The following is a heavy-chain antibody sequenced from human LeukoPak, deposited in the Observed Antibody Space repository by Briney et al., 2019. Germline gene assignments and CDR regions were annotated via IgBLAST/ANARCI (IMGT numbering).Heavy chain of an antibody. CDR1: GGSISTYY. CDR2: SYYSGTT. J-gene: IGHJ4*02. Sequence: SETLSLTCTVSGGSISTYYWSWIRQPPGKGLEWIGYSYYSGTTTPHPSLKSRVTISVDPSKNQFSLRLTSVTAADTAVYYCARRVAVAGPIDYWGQGTLVTVSS. D-gene: IGHD6-19*01. V-gene: IGHV4-59*08. CDR3: ARRVAVAGPIDY.